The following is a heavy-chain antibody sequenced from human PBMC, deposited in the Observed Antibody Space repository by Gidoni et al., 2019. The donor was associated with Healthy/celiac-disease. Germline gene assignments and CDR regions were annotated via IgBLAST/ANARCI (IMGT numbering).Heavy chain of an antibody. D-gene: IGHD1-26*01. V-gene: IGHV3-53*01. Sequence: EVPLVESGGCLIQPGGSLRLSCAASGFTVSSNYMSWVRQAPGKGLEWVSVIYSGGSTYYADSVKGRFTISRDNSKNTLYLQMNSLRAEDTAVYYCARVSGSSRNYYYYGMDVWGQGTTVTVSS. CDR2: IYSGGST. CDR3: ARVSGSSRNYYYYGMDV. CDR1: GFTVSSNY. J-gene: IGHJ6*02.